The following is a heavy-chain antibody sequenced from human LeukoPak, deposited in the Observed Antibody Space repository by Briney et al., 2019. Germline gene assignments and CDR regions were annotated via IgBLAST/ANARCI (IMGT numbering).Heavy chain of an antibody. D-gene: IGHD5-18*01. J-gene: IGHJ4*02. CDR2: IYSGGST. Sequence: GGSLRLSCVASGFTVSSNYMSWVRQAPGKGLEWVSVIYSGGSTYYADSVKGRFTISRDNSKNTLYLQMNSLRAEDTAVYYCARYSSYPTYYFDYWGQGTLVTVSS. V-gene: IGHV3-53*01. CDR1: GFTVSSNY. CDR3: ARYSSYPTYYFDY.